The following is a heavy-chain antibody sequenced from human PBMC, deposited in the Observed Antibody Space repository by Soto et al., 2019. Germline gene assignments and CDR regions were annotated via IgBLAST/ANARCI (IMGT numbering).Heavy chain of an antibody. CDR2: INSDGTTT. Sequence: EVQLVESGGGLVQPGGSLRLSCAASGFTFNNFWMYWVRHTPEKGLVWVSGINSDGTTTIYADSVKGRFTISRDNAKNTLYLQMNSLTVEDTAIYYCVRDIRWGQGTLVTVSS. V-gene: IGHV3-74*01. J-gene: IGHJ4*02. CDR3: VRDIR. CDR1: GFTFNNFW.